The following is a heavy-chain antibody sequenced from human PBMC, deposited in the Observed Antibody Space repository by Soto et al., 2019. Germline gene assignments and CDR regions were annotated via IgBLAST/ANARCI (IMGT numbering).Heavy chain of an antibody. J-gene: IGHJ6*03. Sequence: EVQLVESGGGLVQPGRSLRLSCAASGFTFDDYAMHWVRQAPGKGLEWVSGISWNSGSIGYADSVKGRFTISRDNAKNSLYLQINSLRAEDTALYYCAKAGYGDYGPYYYYYYYMDVWGKGTTVTVSS. CDR3: AKAGYGDYGPYYYYYYYMDV. V-gene: IGHV3-9*01. CDR2: ISWNSGSI. CDR1: GFTFDDYA. D-gene: IGHD4-17*01.